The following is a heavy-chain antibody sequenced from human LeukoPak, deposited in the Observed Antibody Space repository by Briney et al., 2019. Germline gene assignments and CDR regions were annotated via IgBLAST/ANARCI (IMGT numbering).Heavy chain of an antibody. Sequence: PSETLSLTCTVSGGSISSSTYYWGWIRQPPGKGLEWIGSIFYSGRTYYNPSLKSRVTMSVDTSKNQFSLKLSSVTAADTAVYYCARGYYDSSGYYYVVNYFDYWGQGTLVTVSS. D-gene: IGHD3-22*01. CDR3: ARGYYDSSGYYYVVNYFDY. V-gene: IGHV4-39*07. CDR2: IFYSGRT. CDR1: GGSISSSTYY. J-gene: IGHJ4*02.